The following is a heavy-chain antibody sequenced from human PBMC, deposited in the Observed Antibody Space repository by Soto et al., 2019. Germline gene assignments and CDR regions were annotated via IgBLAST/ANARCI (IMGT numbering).Heavy chain of an antibody. CDR1: GVTFSSDA. J-gene: IGHJ5*02. CDR3: AKLRRGTTGTEGFDP. V-gene: IGHV3-23*01. Sequence: AQLLESGGGLAHQGGSLTLSCAASGVTFSSDAMTWVRQAPGKGLEWLSTISNSGGTTHYADSVKGRFTVSRDNFKSTLYLLMSSLRAEDTAVYYCAKLRRGTTGTEGFDPWGQGTLVTVSS. D-gene: IGHD1-7*01. CDR2: ISNSGGTT.